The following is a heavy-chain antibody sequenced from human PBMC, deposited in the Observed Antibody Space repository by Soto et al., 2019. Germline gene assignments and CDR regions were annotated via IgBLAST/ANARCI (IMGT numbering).Heavy chain of an antibody. D-gene: IGHD3-10*01. J-gene: IGHJ4*02. CDR3: ARCPVGYYGSESYYIQIYYFDY. Sequence: GGSLRLSCAASGFTFDDYGMSWVRQAPGKGLEWVSGINWNGGSTGYADSVKGRFTISRDNAKNSLYLQMNSLRAEDTALYYCARCPVGYYGSESYYIQIYYFDYWGQGT. V-gene: IGHV3-20*04. CDR1: GFTFDDYG. CDR2: INWNGGST.